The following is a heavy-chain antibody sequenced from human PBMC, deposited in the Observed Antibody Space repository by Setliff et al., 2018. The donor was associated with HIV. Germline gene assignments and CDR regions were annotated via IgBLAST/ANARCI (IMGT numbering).Heavy chain of an antibody. Sequence: GGSLRLSCAASGFSFRSYAVSWVRQAPGKGLEWVSAISGSGIGSYYPDSVKGRFTISRDNAENSLYLQMNSLRAEDTAVYYCARDNGRYFDRGWFDPWGQGALVTVSS. CDR2: ISGSGIGS. CDR3: ARDNGRYFDRGWFDP. D-gene: IGHD3-9*01. V-gene: IGHV3-23*01. J-gene: IGHJ5*02. CDR1: GFSFRSYA.